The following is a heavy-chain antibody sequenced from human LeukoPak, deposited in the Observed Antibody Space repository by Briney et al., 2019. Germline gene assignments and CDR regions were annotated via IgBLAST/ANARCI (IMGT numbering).Heavy chain of an antibody. CDR2: IYYSGST. J-gene: IGHJ4*02. V-gene: IGHV4-59*08. CDR3: ARSSVNYYDSSGYLFDY. Sequence: SETLSLTCTVSGGSISSYYWSWIRQPPGKGLEWIGYIYYSGSTNYNPSLKSRVTISVDTSKNQFSLKLSSVTAADTAVYYCARSSVNYYDSSGYLFDYWGQGTLVTVSS. D-gene: IGHD3-22*01. CDR1: GGSISSYY.